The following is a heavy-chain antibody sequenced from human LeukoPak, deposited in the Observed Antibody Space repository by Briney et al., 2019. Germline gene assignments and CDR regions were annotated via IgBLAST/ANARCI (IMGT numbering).Heavy chain of an antibody. CDR1: GLTFSSYW. J-gene: IGHJ4*02. CDR2: INNDGNST. CDR3: ARDVFGDFDY. Sequence: GGSLRLSCVASGLTFSSYWMHWVRQAPGKGLVWVSRINNDGNSTSYADSVKGRFTISRDNSKNTLYLQLNSLRVEDTAVYYCARDVFGDFDYWGQGTLVTVSS. V-gene: IGHV3-74*01. D-gene: IGHD2-21*01.